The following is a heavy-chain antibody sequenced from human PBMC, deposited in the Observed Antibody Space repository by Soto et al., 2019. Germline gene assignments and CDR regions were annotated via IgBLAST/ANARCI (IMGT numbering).Heavy chain of an antibody. Sequence: GESLKISYKTSGHRFTTYWISWVRQMPGKGLEYMGKINPTDSETNYSPSFEGHVTFSVDRSTSTAYVRWNSLKASDTAMYYCASPTMTSTSFYYAMDVWGQGTTVTVSS. D-gene: IGHD4-17*01. CDR1: GHRFTTYW. CDR3: ASPTMTSTSFYYAMDV. V-gene: IGHV5-10-1*01. CDR2: INPTDSET. J-gene: IGHJ6*02.